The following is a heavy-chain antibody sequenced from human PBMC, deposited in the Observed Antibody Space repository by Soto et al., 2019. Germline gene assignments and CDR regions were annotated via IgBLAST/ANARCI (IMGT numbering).Heavy chain of an antibody. CDR2: IRDRAYSYAT. V-gene: IGHV3-73*01. D-gene: IGHD3-10*01. J-gene: IGHJ4*02. Sequence: VLLVESGGGLVQPGGSLKLSCAASGFVFKDSSIHWVRQASGKGLEWVGRIRDRAYSYATAYAASVKGRFTISRDDSSNTAYLKMNSLKTEDTAIYYCTRLISAAQDYWGQGTLVTVSS. CDR1: GFVFKDSS. CDR3: TRLISAAQDY.